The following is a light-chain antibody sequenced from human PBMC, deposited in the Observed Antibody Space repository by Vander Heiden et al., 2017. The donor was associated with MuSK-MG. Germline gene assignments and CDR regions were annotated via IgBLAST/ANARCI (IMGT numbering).Light chain of an antibody. CDR2: WAS. CDR1: QSVLYSSNNKNN. CDR3: QQYYSSPPA. J-gene: IGKJ3*01. V-gene: IGKV4-1*01. Sequence: DIVMTQSPDSLAVSLGERATINCKSSQSVLYSSNNKNNLAWYQQKPGQPPKLLIYWASTRESGVPDRFSGSGSGTDFTLTISSLQAEDVAVYYCQQYYSSPPAFGHGTKVDIK.